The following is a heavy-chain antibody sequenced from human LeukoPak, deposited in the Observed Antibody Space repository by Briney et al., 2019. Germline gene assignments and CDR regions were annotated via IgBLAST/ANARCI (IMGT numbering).Heavy chain of an antibody. Sequence: PGGSLRLSCAASGFTFSSYWMSWIRQPPGKGLEWIGEINHSGSTNYNPSLKSRVTISVDTSKNQFSLKLSSVTAADTAVYYCARVGVLDTAMPIYYFDYWGQGTLVTVSS. J-gene: IGHJ4*02. CDR3: ARVGVLDTAMPIYYFDY. D-gene: IGHD5-18*01. CDR2: INHSGST. CDR1: GFTFSSYW. V-gene: IGHV4-34*01.